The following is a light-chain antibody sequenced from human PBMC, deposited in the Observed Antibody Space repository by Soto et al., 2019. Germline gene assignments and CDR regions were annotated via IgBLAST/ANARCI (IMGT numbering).Light chain of an antibody. CDR2: WAS. CDR3: QQSYSTPLT. V-gene: IGKV4-1*01. CDR1: QSILHSSNNKDF. J-gene: IGKJ4*01. Sequence: DIVMTQSPASLAVSLGERATINCKSSQSILHSSNNKDFLAWYQQRPGQPPKLLIYWASTRESGVPDRFSGSGSGTAFTLAVSSLQAEDVAVYYCQQSYSTPLTFGGGTKVEL.